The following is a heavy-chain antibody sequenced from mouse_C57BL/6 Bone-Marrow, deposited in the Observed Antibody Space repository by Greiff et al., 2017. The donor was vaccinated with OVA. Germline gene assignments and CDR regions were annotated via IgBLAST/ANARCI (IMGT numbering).Heavy chain of an antibody. J-gene: IGHJ3*01. CDR1: GYTFTDYY. V-gene: IGHV1-26*01. Sequence: EVQLQQSGPELVKPGASVKISCKASGYTFTDYYMNWVKQSHGKSLEWIGDINPNNGGTSYNQKFKGKATLTVNKSSSPAYMALRSLTSVASAVYSCATGTPFAYWGQGTRVTVSA. CDR2: INPNNGGT. D-gene: IGHD4-1*01. CDR3: ATGTPFAY.